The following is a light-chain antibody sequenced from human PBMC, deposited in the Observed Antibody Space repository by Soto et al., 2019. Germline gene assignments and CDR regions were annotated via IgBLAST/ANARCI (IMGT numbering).Light chain of an antibody. CDR3: QQLYGYLFT. J-gene: IGKJ5*01. CDR2: AAP. CDR1: QGISTY. Sequence: DIQLTQSPSFLSASVGDRVTITCRASQGISTYLAWYQHRPGKAPKLLIYAAPTLQSGVPSRFSGSRSGTEFTLTISSLQPEDFSTYYCQQLYGYLFTFGQGTRLDIK. V-gene: IGKV1-9*01.